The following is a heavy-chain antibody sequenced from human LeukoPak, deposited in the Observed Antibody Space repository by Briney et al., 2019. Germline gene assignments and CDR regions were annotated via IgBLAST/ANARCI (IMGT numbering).Heavy chain of an antibody. V-gene: IGHV3-53*01. CDR1: GFTVSSNS. CDR3: ARFHDYGVVNWFDP. Sequence: PGGSLRLSCTVSGFTVSSNSMSWVRQAPGKGLEWVSFIYSGGSTQYSDSVKGRFTISRDNSKNTLYLQMNSLRAEDTAVYYCARFHDYGVVNWFDPWGQGTLVTVSS. CDR2: IYSGGST. D-gene: IGHD4-17*01. J-gene: IGHJ5*02.